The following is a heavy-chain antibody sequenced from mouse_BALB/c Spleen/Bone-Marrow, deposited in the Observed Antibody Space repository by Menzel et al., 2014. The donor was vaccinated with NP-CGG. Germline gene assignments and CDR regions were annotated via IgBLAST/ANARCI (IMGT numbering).Heavy chain of an antibody. CDR1: GYTFTDYW. CDR3: AKGDGYGLAY. Sequence: QVQLQQSGAELVMPGASVKMSCKASGYTFTDYWMHWVKQRPGQGLEWIGAIDTSDSYTSYNQKFKGKATLTVDESSSTAYMQLSSLTSEDSAVYYCAKGDGYGLAYWGQGTLVTVSA. J-gene: IGHJ3*01. D-gene: IGHD2-3*01. V-gene: IGHV1-69*01. CDR2: IDTSDSYT.